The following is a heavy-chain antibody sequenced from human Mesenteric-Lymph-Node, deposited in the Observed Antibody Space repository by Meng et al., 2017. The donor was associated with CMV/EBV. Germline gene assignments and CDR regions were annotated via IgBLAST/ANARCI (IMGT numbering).Heavy chain of an antibody. CDR2: INHSGST. CDR1: GGSFSGYY. D-gene: IGHD5-12*01. Sequence: GSLRLSCAVYGGSFSGYYWSWIRQPPGKGLEWIGEINHSGSTNYNPSLKSRVTISVDTSKNQFSLKLSPVTAADTAVYYCARLVARRSCDYWGQGTLVTVSS. J-gene: IGHJ4*02. CDR3: ARLVARRSCDY. V-gene: IGHV4-34*01.